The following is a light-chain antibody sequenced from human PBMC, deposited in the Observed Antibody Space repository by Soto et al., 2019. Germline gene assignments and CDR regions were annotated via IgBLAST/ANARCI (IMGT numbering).Light chain of an antibody. CDR2: DAS. CDR1: QSIRGS. CDR3: QQYSKWPLT. V-gene: IGKV3-15*01. J-gene: IGKJ4*01. Sequence: EIVMTQSPATLSVSPGERATLSCRASQSIRGSLDWYQQKPGQAPRLLIYDASTGATGIPARFSGSGSGTDFTLTISSLQSEDFAVYYCQQYSKWPLTFGGGTKVEFK.